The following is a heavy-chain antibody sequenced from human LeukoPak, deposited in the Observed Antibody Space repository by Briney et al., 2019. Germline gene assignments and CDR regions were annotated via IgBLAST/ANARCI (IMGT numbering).Heavy chain of an antibody. V-gene: IGHV4-59*01. CDR2: IYYSGST. CDR3: ARLNGKRNWFDP. Sequence: PSETLSLTCTVSGGSISSYYWSWIRQLPGKGLEWIGYIYYSGSTNYNPSLKSRVTISVDTSKNQFSLKLSSVTAADTAVYYCARLNGKRNWFDPWGQGTLVTVSS. D-gene: IGHD2-8*01. J-gene: IGHJ5*02. CDR1: GGSISSYY.